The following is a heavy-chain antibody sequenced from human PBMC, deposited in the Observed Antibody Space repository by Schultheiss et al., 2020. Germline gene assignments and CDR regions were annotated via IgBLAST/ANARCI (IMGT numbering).Heavy chain of an antibody. Sequence: GGSLRLSCAASGFTFSSYSMNWVRQAPGKGLEWVSVIYSGGSTYYADSVKGRFTISRDNSKNTLYLQMNSLRAEDTAVYYCAKEKGYDILTGPAWYFDLWGRGTLVTVSS. CDR1: GFTFSSYS. CDR2: IYSGGST. D-gene: IGHD3-9*01. V-gene: IGHV3-66*01. CDR3: AKEKGYDILTGPAWYFDL. J-gene: IGHJ2*01.